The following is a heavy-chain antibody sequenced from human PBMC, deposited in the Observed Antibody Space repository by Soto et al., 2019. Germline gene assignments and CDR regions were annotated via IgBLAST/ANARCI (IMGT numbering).Heavy chain of an antibody. J-gene: IGHJ4*02. CDR2: IHHSVGT. V-gene: IGHV4-4*02. D-gene: IGHD3-16*01. CDR3: ARGFDYRWVY. CDR1: GGSINTDYW. Sequence: TLSLTCAVSGGSINTDYWWSWVSQSPGKGLEWIVEIHHSVGTNYIQSLKSRVTMSLDKSNNQLSLKLSSVTAADTAVYHCARGFDYRWVYWGPGTLVTVSS.